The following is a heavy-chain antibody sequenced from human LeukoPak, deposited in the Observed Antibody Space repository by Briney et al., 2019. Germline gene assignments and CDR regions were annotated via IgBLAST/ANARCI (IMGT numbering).Heavy chain of an antibody. CDR1: GFTFDDYA. J-gene: IGHJ4*02. CDR3: AKEGRTGYCSSTSCYTGGPFDY. Sequence: GGSLRLSCAASGFTFDDYAMHWVRQAPGKGLERVSLISWDGGSTYYADSVKGRFTISRDNSKNSLYLQMNSLRAEDTALYYCAKEGRTGYCSSTSCYTGGPFDYWGQGTLVTVSS. CDR2: ISWDGGST. D-gene: IGHD2-2*01. V-gene: IGHV3-43D*03.